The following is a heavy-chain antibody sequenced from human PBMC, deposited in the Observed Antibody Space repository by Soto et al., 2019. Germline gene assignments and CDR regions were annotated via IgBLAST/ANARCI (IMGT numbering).Heavy chain of an antibody. CDR2: INTDGSST. D-gene: IGHD3-10*01. V-gene: IGHV3-74*01. J-gene: IGHJ4*02. CDR3: AKRGVDTFGLSY. Sequence: EVQLVESGGGLVQPGGSLRLSCAVSGFTFSSFWMHWVRQAPGEGLVWVSRINTDGSSTSYADSVKGRFTISRDKAKNTLYLQMNSLRVEDTAMYYCAKRGVDTFGLSYWGQGTLVTVSP. CDR1: GFTFSSFW.